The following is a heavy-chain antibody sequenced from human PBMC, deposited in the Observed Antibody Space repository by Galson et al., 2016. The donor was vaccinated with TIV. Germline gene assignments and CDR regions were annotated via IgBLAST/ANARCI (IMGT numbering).Heavy chain of an antibody. CDR1: GHFISSGYY. Sequence: SETLSLTCVVSGHFISSGYYWGWIRQPPGKGLEWIGSIFHSGTTYYNPSLKSRVTISLDTSKNQLSLKLNSVTAADTAVYYCARDGYYYYYGMDVWGQGTTVTVSS. V-gene: IGHV4-38-2*02. J-gene: IGHJ6*02. CDR2: IFHSGTT. CDR3: ARDGYYYYYGMDV.